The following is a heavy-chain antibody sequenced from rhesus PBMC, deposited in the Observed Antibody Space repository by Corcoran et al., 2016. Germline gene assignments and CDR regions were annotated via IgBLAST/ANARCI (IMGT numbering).Heavy chain of an antibody. J-gene: IGHJ4*01. CDR2: INPRNVNT. D-gene: IGHD2-15*01. CDR1: GYTFTSYY. V-gene: IGHV1-200*01. CDR3: ARGCSSTYCSSRVPFDY. Sequence: QVQLVQSGAEVKKPGTSVKLSCKASGYTFTSYYINWVRQAPGQVLDWMGRINPRNVNTGYTQKFQGKVTMTRDPYTSTAYMELNSLRSEDTAVYYCARGCSSTYCSSRVPFDYWGQGVLVTVSS.